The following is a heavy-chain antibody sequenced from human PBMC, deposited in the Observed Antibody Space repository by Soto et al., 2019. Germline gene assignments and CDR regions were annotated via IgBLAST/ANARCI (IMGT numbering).Heavy chain of an antibody. J-gene: IGHJ4*02. V-gene: IGHV4-4*02. Sequence: SETLSLTCAVSGGSISSSNWWSWVRQPPGKGLEWIGEIYHSGSTNYNPSLKSRVTISVDKSKNQFSLKLSSVTAADTAVYYCARSGYDSSGYPIIRDHWGQGTLGTAPS. CDR2: IYHSGST. D-gene: IGHD3-22*01. CDR1: GGSISSSNW. CDR3: ARSGYDSSGYPIIRDH.